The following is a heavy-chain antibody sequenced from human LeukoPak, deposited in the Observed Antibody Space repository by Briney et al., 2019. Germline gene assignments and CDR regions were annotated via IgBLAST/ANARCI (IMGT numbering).Heavy chain of an antibody. D-gene: IGHD3-22*01. CDR3: ARSTYYYDSSGFGY. Sequence: SETLSLTCTVSGGSISNYYWSWIRQPPGKGLEWIGNIYYSGETNYNPPLKSRVTTSLDTSKNQFSLKLSSVTAADTAVYYCARSTYYYDSSGFGYWGQGTLVTVSS. CDR1: GGSISNYY. CDR2: IYYSGET. V-gene: IGHV4-59*01. J-gene: IGHJ4*02.